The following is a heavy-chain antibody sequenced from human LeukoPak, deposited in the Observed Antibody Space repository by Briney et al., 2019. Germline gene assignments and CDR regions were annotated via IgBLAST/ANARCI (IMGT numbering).Heavy chain of an antibody. V-gene: IGHV7-4-1*02. CDR2: INTNTGNP. Sequence: GASVKVSCKASGYTFTSYAMNWVRQAPGQGLEWMGWINTNTGNPTYAQGFTGRFVFSLDTSVSTAYLQISSLKAEDTAVYYCARVYYDSSGYYIGRGHYFDYWGQGTLVTVSS. J-gene: IGHJ4*02. D-gene: IGHD3-22*01. CDR1: GYTFTSYA. CDR3: ARVYYDSSGYYIGRGHYFDY.